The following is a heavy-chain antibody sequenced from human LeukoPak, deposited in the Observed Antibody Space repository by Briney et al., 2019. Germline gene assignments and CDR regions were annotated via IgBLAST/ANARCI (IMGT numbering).Heavy chain of an antibody. CDR3: ARGWGE. CDR1: GFTFSTYE. Sequence: GGSLRLSCAASGFTFSTYEMNWVRQAPGKGLGWVSYISSSCTTLYYADSVKGRFTISRDNAKNSLYLQMNSLRAEDTAVYYCARGWGEGGQGTLVTVSS. D-gene: IGHD3-10*01. J-gene: IGHJ4*02. CDR2: ISSSCTTL. V-gene: IGHV3-48*03.